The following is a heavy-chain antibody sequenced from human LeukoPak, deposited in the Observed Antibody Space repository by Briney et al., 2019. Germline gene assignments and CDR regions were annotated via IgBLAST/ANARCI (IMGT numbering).Heavy chain of an antibody. CDR1: GYTFTVYY. Sequence: VRVSCKPSGYTFTVYYMHWVRQAPGQGLEWMGWINPNSGGTNYAQKFQGWVTMTRDTSISTAYMELSRLRSDDTAVYYCARDLSSGWYYFDYWGQGTLVTVSS. D-gene: IGHD6-19*01. J-gene: IGHJ4*02. CDR2: INPNSGGT. CDR3: ARDLSSGWYYFDY. V-gene: IGHV1-2*04.